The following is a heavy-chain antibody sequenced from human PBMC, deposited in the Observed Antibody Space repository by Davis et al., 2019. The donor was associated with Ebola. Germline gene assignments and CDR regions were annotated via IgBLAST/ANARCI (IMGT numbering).Heavy chain of an antibody. Sequence: AASVKVSCKASGYTFTGYYMHWVRQAPGQGLEWMGWINPNSGDTNYAQKFQGWVTMTRDTSISTAYMELSRLRSDDTAVYYCARDGYFYAADYWGQGTLVTVSS. D-gene: IGHD5-18*01. J-gene: IGHJ4*02. CDR3: ARDGYFYAADY. CDR2: INPNSGDT. CDR1: GYTFTGYY. V-gene: IGHV1-2*04.